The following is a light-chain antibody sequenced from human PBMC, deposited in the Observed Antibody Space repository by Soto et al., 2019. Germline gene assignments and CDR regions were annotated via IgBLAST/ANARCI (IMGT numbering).Light chain of an antibody. Sequence: VLTQPPSASGTPGQRVTISCSGSNSNIGRNTVNWYQQLPGAAPNLLIYSNNERPSGVPDRFSGSKSGTSASLAISGLQSKDGSDYSCAAWEESPNVRLFGGGTQLTVL. V-gene: IGLV1-44*01. CDR2: SNN. CDR1: NSNIGRNT. CDR3: AAWEESPNVRL. J-gene: IGLJ2*01.